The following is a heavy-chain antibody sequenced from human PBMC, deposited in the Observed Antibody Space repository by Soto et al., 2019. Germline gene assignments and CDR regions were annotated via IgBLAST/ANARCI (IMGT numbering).Heavy chain of an antibody. CDR2: IYWDDDK. CDR3: AHTTYYYDSSGYFGY. J-gene: IGHJ4*02. Sequence: QITLKESGPTLVKPTQTLTLTCTFSGFSLSTSGVGVGWIRQPPGKALEWLALIYWDDDKRYSPSLKSRLTITKDTSKNQVVLTMTNMDPVDTATYYCAHTTYYYDSSGYFGYWGQGTLVTVPS. CDR1: GFSLSTSGVG. V-gene: IGHV2-5*02. D-gene: IGHD3-22*01.